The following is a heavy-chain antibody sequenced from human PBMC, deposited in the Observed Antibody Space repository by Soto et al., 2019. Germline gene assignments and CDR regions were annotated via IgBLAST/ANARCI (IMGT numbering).Heavy chain of an antibody. Sequence: GESLKISCQGPGYSYTSYWISWVRQMPGKGVEWMGRIDPSDSYTNYSPSFQGHVTISADKSISTAYLQWSSLKASDTAMYYCARTPTVVAAISYYYGMDVWGQGTTVTVSS. CDR2: IDPSDSYT. J-gene: IGHJ6*02. CDR3: ARTPTVVAAISYYYGMDV. D-gene: IGHD2-15*01. CDR1: GYSYTSYW. V-gene: IGHV5-10-1*01.